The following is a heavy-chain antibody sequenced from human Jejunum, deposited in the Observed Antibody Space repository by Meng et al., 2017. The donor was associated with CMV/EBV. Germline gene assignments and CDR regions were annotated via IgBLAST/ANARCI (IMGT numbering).Heavy chain of an antibody. CDR3: GVPPAGY. J-gene: IGHJ4*02. Sequence: TLSLTCALAGGSLMGTSGWNEVRQTPEGGLEWIGEIIHSGYTNYNPYLKSRVTISKDNSKNQFALKFTSMTAAYTGVYFCGVPPAGYWGQGILVTVSS. CDR1: GGSLMGTSG. CDR2: IIHSGYT. V-gene: IGHV4/OR15-8*02.